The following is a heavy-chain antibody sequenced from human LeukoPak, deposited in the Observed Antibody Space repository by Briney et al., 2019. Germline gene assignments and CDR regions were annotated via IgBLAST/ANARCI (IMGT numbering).Heavy chain of an antibody. CDR1: GYTFTGYY. D-gene: IGHD6-19*01. CDR2: INPNSGGT. J-gene: IGHJ4*02. CDR3: ARDLGAPSSGWFIDY. Sequence: ASVKVSCKASGYTFTGYYMHWVRQAPGQGLEWMGWINPNSGGTNYAQKLQGRVTMTTDTSTSTAYMELRSLRSDDTAVYYCARDLGAPSSGWFIDYWGQGTLVTVSS. V-gene: IGHV1-2*02.